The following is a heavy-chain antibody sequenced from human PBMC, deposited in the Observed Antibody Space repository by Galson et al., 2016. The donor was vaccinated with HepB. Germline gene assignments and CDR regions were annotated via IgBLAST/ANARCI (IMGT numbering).Heavy chain of an antibody. CDR2: VWQAGSDK. D-gene: IGHD3-3*01. V-gene: IGHV3-33*01. CDR1: GFTFSNYG. J-gene: IGHJ4*02. Sequence: SMRLSCAASGFTFSNYGLHWVRQAPGKGLEWVAVVWQAGSDKRHTDSGKGRFTISRDNSRNTMSLQMNSLRAEDTAVYYCARDRITTSWGEDFDYWGQGSLVTVYS. CDR3: ARDRITTSWGEDFDY.